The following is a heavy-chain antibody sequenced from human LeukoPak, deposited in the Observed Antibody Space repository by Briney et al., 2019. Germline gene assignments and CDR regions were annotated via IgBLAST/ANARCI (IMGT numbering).Heavy chain of an antibody. D-gene: IGHD3-3*01. CDR3: ARDPKSPLFWSGYSYYYYYYMDV. CDR2: TYYRSKWYN. Sequence: SQTLSLTCAISGDSVSSNSAAWNWIRQSPSRGLEWLGRTYYRSKWYNDYAVSVKSRITINPDTSKNQFSLQLNSVTPEDTAVYYCARDPKSPLFWSGYSYYYYYYMDVWGKGTTVTVSS. J-gene: IGHJ6*03. V-gene: IGHV6-1*01. CDR1: GDSVSSNSAA.